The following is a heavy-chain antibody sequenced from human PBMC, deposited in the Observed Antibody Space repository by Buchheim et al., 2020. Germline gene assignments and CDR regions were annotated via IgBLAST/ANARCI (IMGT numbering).Heavy chain of an antibody. CDR2: INHSGST. CDR1: GGSFSGYY. J-gene: IGHJ1*01. V-gene: IGHV4-34*01. CDR3: ARGPRSSLAYYYDSSGYSSHLQYFQH. D-gene: IGHD3-22*01. Sequence: QVQLQQWGAGLLKPSETLSLTCAVYGGSFSGYYWSWIRQPPGKGLEWIGEINHSGSTNYNPSLKSRVTISVDTSKTQFSLKLSSVTAADTAVYYCARGPRSSLAYYYDSSGYSSHLQYFQHWGQGTL.